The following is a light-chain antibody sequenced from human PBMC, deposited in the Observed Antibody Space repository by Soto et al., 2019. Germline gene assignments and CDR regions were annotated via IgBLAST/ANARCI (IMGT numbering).Light chain of an antibody. V-gene: IGKV3-15*01. CDR2: DAS. Sequence: IVITESRCAVSVTQHESATLFCRASQSVRSSLAWYQQKPGQAPRLFIYDASTRATGIPARFSGSGSGTEFTLTISSLQSEDFAVYYCQQYNSWPETFSQGAKVDIK. CDR1: QSVRSS. CDR3: QQYNSWPET. J-gene: IGKJ1*01.